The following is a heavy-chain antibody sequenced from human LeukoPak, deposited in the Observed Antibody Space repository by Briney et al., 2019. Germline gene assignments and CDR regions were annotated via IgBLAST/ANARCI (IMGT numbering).Heavy chain of an antibody. V-gene: IGHV1-69*05. Sequence: ASVKVSCKAPGGTFSSYAISWVRQAPGQGLEWMGGIIPIFGTANYAQKFQGRVTITTDESTSTAYMELSSLRSEDTAVYYCAILTGYRDAFDIWGQGTMVTVSS. CDR3: AILTGYRDAFDI. D-gene: IGHD3-9*01. J-gene: IGHJ3*02. CDR1: GGTFSSYA. CDR2: IIPIFGTA.